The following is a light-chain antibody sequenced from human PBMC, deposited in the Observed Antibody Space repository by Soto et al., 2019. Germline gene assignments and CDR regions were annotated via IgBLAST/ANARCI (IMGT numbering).Light chain of an antibody. CDR2: GAS. Sequence: EIVMTQSPATLSVSPGERATLSRRASQSVSSNLAWYQQKPGQAPRFLIYGASTRATGIPARFSGSGSGTEFTLTISSLQSEDFAVYYCQQYNIWPLTFGGGTKVEIK. CDR1: QSVSSN. V-gene: IGKV3-15*01. J-gene: IGKJ4*01. CDR3: QQYNIWPLT.